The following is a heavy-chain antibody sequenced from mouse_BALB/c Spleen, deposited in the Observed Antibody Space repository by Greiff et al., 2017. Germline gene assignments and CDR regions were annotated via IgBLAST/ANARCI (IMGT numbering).Heavy chain of an antibody. Sequence: VQLQQSGPELVKPGASVKMSCKASGYTFTSYVMHWVKQKPGQGLEWIGYINPYNDGTKYNEKFKGKATLTSDKSSSTAYMELSSLTSEDSAVYYCARGNYDYGGGYAMDYWGQGTSVTVSS. D-gene: IGHD2-4*01. J-gene: IGHJ4*01. CDR1: GYTFTSYV. CDR2: INPYNDGT. CDR3: ARGNYDYGGGYAMDY. V-gene: IGHV1-14*01.